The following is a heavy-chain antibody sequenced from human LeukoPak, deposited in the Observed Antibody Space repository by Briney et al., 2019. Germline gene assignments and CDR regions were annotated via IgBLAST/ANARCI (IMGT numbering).Heavy chain of an antibody. CDR3: AKLTNSWFDP. CDR2: ILYDGGNE. Sequence: GGSLRLSCAASGFTFSNYDMHWVRQAPGKGLEWVTFILYDGGNEYYADSVKGRFTISRDNSKNTLYLQMNSLRAEDTAVYYCAKLTNSWFDPWGQGTLVAVSS. V-gene: IGHV3-30*02. CDR1: GFTFSNYD. J-gene: IGHJ5*02. D-gene: IGHD2-2*01.